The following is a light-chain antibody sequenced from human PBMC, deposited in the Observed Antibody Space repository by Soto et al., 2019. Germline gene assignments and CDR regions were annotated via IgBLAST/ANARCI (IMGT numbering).Light chain of an antibody. CDR1: ESVSSDF. Sequence: EIVLTQSPGTLSVSPGERATLSCRTSESVSSDFLAWYQQKPGQAPRLLIYGASNRATGIPDRFSGSGSETDFALTISRLEPEDFAVFYCQQYGSPPFTFGPGNKVDI. J-gene: IGKJ3*01. CDR3: QQYGSPPFT. CDR2: GAS. V-gene: IGKV3-20*01.